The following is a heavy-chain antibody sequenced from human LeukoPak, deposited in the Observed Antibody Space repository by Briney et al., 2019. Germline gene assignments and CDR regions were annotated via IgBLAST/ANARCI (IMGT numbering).Heavy chain of an antibody. V-gene: IGHV3-30*02. CDR1: GFTFSSYD. J-gene: IGHJ4*02. Sequence: PGGSLRLSCAASGFTFSSYDMHWVRQAPGKGLEWVAFIRYDGSNKQYADSVKGRFTISRDNSKNTLYLQMNSLRAEDTAVYYCAKDRYGGNIYYFDYWGQGTLVTVSS. CDR2: IRYDGSNK. CDR3: AKDRYGGNIYYFDY. D-gene: IGHD4-23*01.